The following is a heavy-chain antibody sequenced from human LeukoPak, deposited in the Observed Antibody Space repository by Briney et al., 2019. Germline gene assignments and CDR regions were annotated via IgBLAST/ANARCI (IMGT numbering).Heavy chain of an antibody. CDR3: VAFRATAGLY. D-gene: IGHD6-13*01. Sequence: GGSLRLSCSTSGFTFSSYAMYWVRQAPGKGLEYVSAITTNGATAYYADSVKGRYTISRDNSRNTLYLQMSSLRSEDTAVYYCVAFRATAGLYWGLGTLVTVSS. CDR2: ITTNGATA. J-gene: IGHJ4*02. CDR1: GFTFSSYA. V-gene: IGHV3-64D*09.